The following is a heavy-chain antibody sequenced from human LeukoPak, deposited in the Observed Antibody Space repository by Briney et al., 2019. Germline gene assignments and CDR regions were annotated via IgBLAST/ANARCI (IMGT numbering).Heavy chain of an antibody. CDR2: VNNDGSST. D-gene: IGHD5/OR15-5a*01. CDR1: GFILSNYW. J-gene: IGHJ4*02. Sequence: PGGSLTLSCAASGFILSNYWMHWVRQAPGKGLVWVSRVNNDGSSTTYADSVKGRFTISRDNAKNTLYLQMNSLRAEDTAVYYCAKGGLRVTDYWGQGTLVTVSS. CDR3: AKGGLRVTDY. V-gene: IGHV3-74*03.